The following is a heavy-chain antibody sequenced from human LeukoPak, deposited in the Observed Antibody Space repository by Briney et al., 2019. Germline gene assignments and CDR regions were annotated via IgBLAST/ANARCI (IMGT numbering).Heavy chain of an antibody. V-gene: IGHV3-48*02. CDR3: AREDDSWGPNNLDL. Sequence: SGGSLRLSCAASAFTFSDYSMNWVRQAPGKGLEWISYIDTSSSTMYYADSVMGRFTISRDNAKESLYLQMNSLRDEDTAVYYCAREDDSWGPNNLDLWGQGTMVTVPS. J-gene: IGHJ3*01. CDR2: IDTSSSTM. D-gene: IGHD7-27*01. CDR1: AFTFSDYS.